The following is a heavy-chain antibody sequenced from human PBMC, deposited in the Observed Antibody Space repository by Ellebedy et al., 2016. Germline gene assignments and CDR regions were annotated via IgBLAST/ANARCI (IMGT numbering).Heavy chain of an antibody. V-gene: IGHV3-53*01. Sequence: GGSLRLSCAASGFTVSTNYMKWVRQAPGKGLEWVSSIFSDVNTYYADSVKGRFTISRYNSKNTLYLQMNSLRAEDTAVYYCARGVGSGWFDPWGQGTLVTVSS. J-gene: IGHJ5*02. CDR2: IFSDVNT. D-gene: IGHD2-15*01. CDR3: ARGVGSGWFDP. CDR1: GFTVSTNY.